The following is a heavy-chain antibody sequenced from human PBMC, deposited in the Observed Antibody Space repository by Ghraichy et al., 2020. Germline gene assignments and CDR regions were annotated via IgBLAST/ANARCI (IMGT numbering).Heavy chain of an antibody. Sequence: SETLSLTCTVSGGSISSYYWSWIRQPPGKGLEWIGYIYYSGSTNYNPSLKSRVTISVDTSKNQFSLKLSSVTAADTAVYYCARVSIANYYDSSPGAFDIWGQGTMVTVSS. J-gene: IGHJ3*02. D-gene: IGHD3-22*01. CDR2: IYYSGST. CDR3: ARVSIANYYDSSPGAFDI. CDR1: GGSISSYY. V-gene: IGHV4-59*01.